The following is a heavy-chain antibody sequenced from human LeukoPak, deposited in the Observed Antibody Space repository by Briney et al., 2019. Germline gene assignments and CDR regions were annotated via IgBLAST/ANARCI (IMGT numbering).Heavy chain of an antibody. D-gene: IGHD4-23*01. CDR3: EGGGYGGNAVYYFDY. CDR1: GFTFSSYA. J-gene: IGHJ4*02. V-gene: IGHV3-23*01. Sequence: HPGGSLRLSCAASGFTFSSYAMSWVRQAPGKGLEWVSAISGSGGSTYYADSVKGRFTISRDNSKNTLYLQMNSLRAEDTAVYYCEGGGYGGNAVYYFDYWGQGTLVTVSS. CDR2: ISGSGGST.